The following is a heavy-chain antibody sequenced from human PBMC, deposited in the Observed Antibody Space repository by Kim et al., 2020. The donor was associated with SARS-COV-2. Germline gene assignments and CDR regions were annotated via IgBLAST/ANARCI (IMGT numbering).Heavy chain of an antibody. CDR2: IDAITGTP. Sequence: ASVKVSCKPSGYIFTDYALNWVRQVPGQGFEWMGWIDAITGTPTYAQDFTGRFVFSWDKTVSTAYLQINSLQAEDTAFYYCARDNWAAARITHFDYWGQGTLVTVSA. V-gene: IGHV7-4-1*02. CDR3: ARDNWAAARITHFDY. J-gene: IGHJ4*02. D-gene: IGHD3-10*01. CDR1: GYIFTDYA.